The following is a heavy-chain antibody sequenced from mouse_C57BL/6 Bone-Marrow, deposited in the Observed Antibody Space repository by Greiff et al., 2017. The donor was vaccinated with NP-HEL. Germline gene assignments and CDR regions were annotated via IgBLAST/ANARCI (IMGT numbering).Heavy chain of an antibody. D-gene: IGHD2-2*01. CDR2: ISDGGSYT. CDR3: ARDLDYSGYDIAY. Sequence: EVMLVESGGGLVKPGGSLKLSCAASGFTFSSYAMSWVRQTPEKRLEWVATISDGGSYTYYPDNVKGRFTISRDNAENNLYLQMSHLKSEDTAMYYCARDLDYSGYDIAYWGQGTLVTVSA. J-gene: IGHJ3*01. V-gene: IGHV5-4*01. CDR1: GFTFSSYA.